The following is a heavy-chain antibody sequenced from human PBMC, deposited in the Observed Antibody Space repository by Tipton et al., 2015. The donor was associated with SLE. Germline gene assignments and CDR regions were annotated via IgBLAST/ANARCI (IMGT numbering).Heavy chain of an antibody. J-gene: IGHJ5*02. CDR1: GGAITNYY. CDR2: ITPIGST. V-gene: IGHV4-4*08. CDR3: ARGGASSKWLDP. Sequence: LRLSCTVSGGAITNYYWNWIRQPPGKGLEWIGYITPIGSTNYNPSLKSRVTISVDTSKNQFSLNLASVTAADTAVYYCARGGASSKWLDPWGQGILVTVSS. D-gene: IGHD6-6*01.